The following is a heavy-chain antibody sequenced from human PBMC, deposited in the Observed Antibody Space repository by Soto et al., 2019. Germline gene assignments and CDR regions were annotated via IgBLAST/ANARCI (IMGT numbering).Heavy chain of an antibody. Sequence: PGEFLKISCKASGYSFNTYWIGWVRQLPGKGLEWMGVIYPGDSDTRYSPSFQGQVTISADKSISTAYLRWSSLKASDTAMYYCARLGFEYDTLTAYSNVHHYYGLDVWGQGTSVTVS. CDR2: IYPGDSDT. CDR3: ARLGFEYDTLTAYSNVHHYYGLDV. D-gene: IGHD3-9*01. V-gene: IGHV5-51*01. J-gene: IGHJ6*02. CDR1: GYSFNTYW.